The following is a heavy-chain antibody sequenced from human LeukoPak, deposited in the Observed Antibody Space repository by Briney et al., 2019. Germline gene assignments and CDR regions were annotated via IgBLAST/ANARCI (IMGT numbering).Heavy chain of an antibody. CDR2: ISSSSSYI. CDR1: GFTFSSYS. Sequence: GGSLRLSCAASGFTFSSYSMNWVRQAPGKGLEWVSSISSSSSYIYYADSVKGRFTISRDNAKNSLYLQMNSLRAEDTAVYYCARGAGDTSIYYYGMDVWGQGTTVTVSS. J-gene: IGHJ6*02. D-gene: IGHD1-26*01. V-gene: IGHV3-21*01. CDR3: ARGAGDTSIYYYGMDV.